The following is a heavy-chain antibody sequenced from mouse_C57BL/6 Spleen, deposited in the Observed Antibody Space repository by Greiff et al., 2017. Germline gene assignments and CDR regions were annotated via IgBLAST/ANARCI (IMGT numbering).Heavy chain of an antibody. J-gene: IGHJ1*03. V-gene: IGHV5-17*01. CDR3: ARKYSNYGYFDV. CDR2: ISSGSSTI. D-gene: IGHD2-5*01. CDR1: GFTFSDYG. Sequence: EVKLMESGGGLVKPGGSLTLSCAASGFTFSDYGMHWVRQAPEKGLEWVAYISSGSSTIYYADTVKGRFTISRDNAKNTLFLQMTSLRSEDTAMYYCARKYSNYGYFDVWGTGTTVTVSS.